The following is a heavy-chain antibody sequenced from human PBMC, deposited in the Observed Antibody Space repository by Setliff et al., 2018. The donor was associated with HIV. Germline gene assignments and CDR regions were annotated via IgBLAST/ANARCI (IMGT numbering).Heavy chain of an antibody. CDR1: GGTLSNYV. D-gene: IGHD3-10*01. CDR3: ARDRGDLSLAYYLYYGMDV. Sequence: SVKVSCKTSGGTLSNYVITWVRQAPGQGLEWMGMIIPMYNIPAYAQKFPGRVTMTTDRSTSTVYMELSSLRSEDTAVYYCARDRGDLSLAYYLYYGMDVWGQGTTVTVSS. CDR2: IIPMYNIP. J-gene: IGHJ6*02. V-gene: IGHV1-69*04.